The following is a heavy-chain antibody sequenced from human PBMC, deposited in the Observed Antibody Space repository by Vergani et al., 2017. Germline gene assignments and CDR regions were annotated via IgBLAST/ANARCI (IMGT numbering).Heavy chain of an antibody. Sequence: QVQLQESGPGLVKPSETLSLTCTGSGASLNRAKYYWSWIRQTPGTGLELIGFIYQSGSTSYSPSLKSQVTISLDTSKNQFSLKVASVTAADTAMYYCARTFCGGECYYDHWGQGTLVTVSS. J-gene: IGHJ4*02. CDR2: IYQSGST. D-gene: IGHD2-21*01. V-gene: IGHV4-61*01. CDR1: GASLNRAKYY. CDR3: ARTFCGGECYYDH.